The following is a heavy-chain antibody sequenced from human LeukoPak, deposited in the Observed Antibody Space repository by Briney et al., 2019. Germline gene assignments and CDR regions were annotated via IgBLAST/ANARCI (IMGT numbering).Heavy chain of an antibody. CDR1: GYTFTGYY. J-gene: IGHJ4*02. V-gene: IGHV1-2*06. Sequence: ASVKVSCKASGYTFTGYYIHWVRQAPGQGLEWMGRINPNSGGTNYAQKFQGRVTMTRDTSISTAYMELSRLRSDDTAVYYCAREAVASCFDYWGQGTLVTVSS. CDR3: AREAVASCFDY. CDR2: INPNSGGT. D-gene: IGHD6-19*01.